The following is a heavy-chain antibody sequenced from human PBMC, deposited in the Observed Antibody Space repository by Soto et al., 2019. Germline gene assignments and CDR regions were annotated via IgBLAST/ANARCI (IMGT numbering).Heavy chain of an antibody. CDR3: ARGGNEGTTASLFLFDP. V-gene: IGHV1-69*01. Sequence: QVQLVQSGAEVRKPGSSVKVSCKTYGGSFSSLALSWMRQAPGQGLEWLGGIIPSIGAADYAQQFQGRVRITADESTSTAYLAVTRLTFDATAVYFYARGGNEGTTASLFLFDPCGQGTLVTV. CDR1: GGSFSSLA. J-gene: IGHJ5*02. D-gene: IGHD1-1*01. CDR2: IIPSIGAA.